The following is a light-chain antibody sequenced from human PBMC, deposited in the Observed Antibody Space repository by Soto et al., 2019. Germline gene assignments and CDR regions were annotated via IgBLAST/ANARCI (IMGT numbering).Light chain of an antibody. CDR2: GAS. J-gene: IGKJ1*01. V-gene: IGKV3-20*01. Sequence: EIVLTQSPGTLSLSPGERATLSCRASQSVSSSYLAWYQQKPGQAPRLLIYGASSRATGIPDRFSGSGSVTDFTLTISRLETEDFAVYYCQQYGSSPWTFGQGTKVEIK. CDR1: QSVSSSY. CDR3: QQYGSSPWT.